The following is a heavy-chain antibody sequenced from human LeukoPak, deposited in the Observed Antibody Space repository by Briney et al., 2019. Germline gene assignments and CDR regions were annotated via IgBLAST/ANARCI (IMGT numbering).Heavy chain of an antibody. D-gene: IGHD3-16*02. CDR2: ISSSSSYI. Sequence: GSLRLSCAASGFTFSSYSMNWVRQAPGKGLEWVSSISSSSSYIYYADSVKGRSTISRDNAKNSLYLQMNSLRAEDTAVYYCARAATFYVWGSYRDDYWGQGTLVTVSS. V-gene: IGHV3-21*01. CDR1: GFTFSSYS. CDR3: ARAATFYVWGSYRDDY. J-gene: IGHJ4*02.